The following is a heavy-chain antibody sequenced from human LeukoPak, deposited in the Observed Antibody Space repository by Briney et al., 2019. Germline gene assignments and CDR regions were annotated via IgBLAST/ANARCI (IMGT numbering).Heavy chain of an antibody. CDR2: IYYGGST. J-gene: IGHJ3*02. Sequence: PSETLSLTCTVSGGSISSYYWSWIRQPPGKGLEWIGYIYYGGSTNYNPSLKSRVTISVDTSKNQFSLKLSSVTAADTAVYYCARRRRGLDAFDIWGQGTMVTVSS. V-gene: IGHV4-59*08. CDR3: ARRRRGLDAFDI. CDR1: GGSISSYY.